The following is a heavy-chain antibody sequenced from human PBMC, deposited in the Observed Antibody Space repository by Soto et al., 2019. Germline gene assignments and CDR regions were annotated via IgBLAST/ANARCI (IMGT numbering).Heavy chain of an antibody. CDR1: GFPFISYA. Sequence: EVQLLESGGGLVQPGGSLRLSCAAPGFPFISYAMSWVRQAPGKGLEWVSLISNSGDSTYYADSVKGRFTTSRDNSKNTLHLQMNSLRAEDTAIYYCAKGYCSSTSCGEFDYWGQGTLVTVSS. CDR2: ISNSGDST. V-gene: IGHV3-23*01. CDR3: AKGYCSSTSCGEFDY. D-gene: IGHD2-2*01. J-gene: IGHJ4*02.